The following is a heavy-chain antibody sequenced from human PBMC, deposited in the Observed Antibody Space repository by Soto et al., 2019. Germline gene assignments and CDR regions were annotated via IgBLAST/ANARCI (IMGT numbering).Heavy chain of an antibody. Sequence: EVQLLESGGGLVQPGGSLRLSCAASGFTFSSYAMSWVRQAPGKGLEWVSAISGSGGSTYYADSVKGRFTISRDNSKNTLCLQMNSLRAEDTAVYYCAKGLGYCSGGSCYPDYYYYGMDVWGQGTTVTVSS. D-gene: IGHD2-15*01. J-gene: IGHJ6*02. V-gene: IGHV3-23*01. CDR3: AKGLGYCSGGSCYPDYYYYGMDV. CDR2: ISGSGGST. CDR1: GFTFSSYA.